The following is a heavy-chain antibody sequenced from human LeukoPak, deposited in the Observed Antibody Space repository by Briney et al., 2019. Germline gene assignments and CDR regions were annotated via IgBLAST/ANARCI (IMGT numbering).Heavy chain of an antibody. CDR3: TKDFDWGSGH. J-gene: IGHJ4*02. V-gene: IGHV3-74*01. CDR1: GFSFSTYW. Sequence: GGSLRLSCAASGFSFSTYWMHWVRHAPGKGPLWVSRIKGDGSGASYADSVKGRFTISRDNTKTTLYLQMDSLTVDDTAVYYCTKDFDWGSGHWGQGTLVTVSS. D-gene: IGHD7-27*01. CDR2: IKGDGSGA.